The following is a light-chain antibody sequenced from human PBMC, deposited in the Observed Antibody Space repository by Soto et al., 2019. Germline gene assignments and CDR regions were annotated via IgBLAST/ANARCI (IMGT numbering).Light chain of an antibody. V-gene: IGKV3-15*01. J-gene: IGKJ4*01. CDR3: QQYSNWPPLT. Sequence: EIVLTQSPATLSVSPGERATLSCRASQSVRSNLAWYQQKAGQAPRLLIFDASTRATNIPARFSGSGSGTEFTLTISSLQSEDFAVYYCQQYSNWPPLTFGGGTKVDIK. CDR1: QSVRSN. CDR2: DAS.